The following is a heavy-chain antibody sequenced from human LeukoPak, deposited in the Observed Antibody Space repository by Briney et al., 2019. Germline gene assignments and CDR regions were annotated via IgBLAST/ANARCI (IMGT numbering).Heavy chain of an antibody. V-gene: IGHV2-5*02. CDR1: GFSLSTSGVG. CDR2: IYWDDDK. CDR3: AHSSGSYYTRVVYFDY. D-gene: IGHD1-26*01. Sequence: SGPTLVNPTQTLTLTCTFSGFSLSTSGVGVGWIRQPPGKALEWLALIYWDDDKRYSPSLKSRLTITKDISKNQVVLTMTNMDPVDTATYYCAHSSGSYYTRVVYFDYWGQGTLVTVSS. J-gene: IGHJ4*02.